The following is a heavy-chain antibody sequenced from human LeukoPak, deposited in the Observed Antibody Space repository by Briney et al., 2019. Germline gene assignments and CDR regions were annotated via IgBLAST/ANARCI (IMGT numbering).Heavy chain of an antibody. CDR3: AKDVVAGSYYDSSGPLFEYFQH. CDR2: ISWNSGSI. J-gene: IGHJ1*01. D-gene: IGHD3-22*01. CDR1: GFTFDDYA. V-gene: IGHV3-9*01. Sequence: GGSLRLSCATSGFTFDDYAMHWVRQAPGKGLEWVSGISWNSGSIGYADSVKGRFTISRDNAKNSLYLQMNSLRAEDTALYYCAKDVVAGSYYDSSGPLFEYFQHWGQGTLVTVSS.